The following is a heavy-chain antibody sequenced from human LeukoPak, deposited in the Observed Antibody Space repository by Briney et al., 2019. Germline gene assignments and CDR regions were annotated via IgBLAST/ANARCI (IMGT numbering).Heavy chain of an antibody. CDR3: ARSWGGSSWYFYFDY. J-gene: IGHJ4*02. CDR1: GYTFTRYG. D-gene: IGHD6-13*01. V-gene: IGHV1-18*04. CDR2: ISAYNGNT. Sequence: GVSVKVSCKASGYTFTRYGISWVRQAPGQRLEWMGWISAYNGNTNYAQKLQGRVTMTTDTSTSTAYMELRSLRSDDTAVYYCARSWGGSSWYFYFDYWGQGTLVTVSS.